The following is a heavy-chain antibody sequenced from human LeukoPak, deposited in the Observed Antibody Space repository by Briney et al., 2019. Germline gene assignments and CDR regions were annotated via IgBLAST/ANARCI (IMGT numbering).Heavy chain of an antibody. CDR2: INHSGST. D-gene: IGHD2/OR15-2a*01. Sequence: SETLSLTCAVYGGSFSGYYWSWIRQPPGKGLEWIGEINHSGSTNYNPSLRSRVTISVDTSKNQFSLKLSSVTAADTAVYYCAGHHPRNTVDFWGQGTLVTVSS. V-gene: IGHV4-34*01. J-gene: IGHJ4*02. CDR3: AGHHPRNTVDF. CDR1: GGSFSGYY.